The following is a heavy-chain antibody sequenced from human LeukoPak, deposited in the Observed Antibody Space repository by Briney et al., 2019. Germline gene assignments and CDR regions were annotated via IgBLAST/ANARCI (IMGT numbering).Heavy chain of an antibody. D-gene: IGHD6-19*01. CDR3: ARDVRAVAGTGNY. CDR2: ISSSSSYI. J-gene: IGHJ4*02. CDR1: GFTFSSYS. Sequence: PGGSLRLSCAASGFTFSSYSMNWVRQAPGKGPEWVSSISSSSSYIYYADSVKGRFTISRDNAKNSLYLQMNSLRAEDTAVYYCARDVRAVAGTGNYWGQGTLVTVSS. V-gene: IGHV3-21*01.